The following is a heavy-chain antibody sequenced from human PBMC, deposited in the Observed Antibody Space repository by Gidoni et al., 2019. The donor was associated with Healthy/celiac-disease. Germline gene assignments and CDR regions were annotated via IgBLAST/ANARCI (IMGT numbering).Heavy chain of an antibody. CDR3: AKDGYGDPGCFDY. CDR1: GFTFSSDA. V-gene: IGHV3-23*01. J-gene: IGHJ4*02. Sequence: EVQLLESGGGLVQPGGSLRLSCAASGFTFSSDARSWVRQAPGKGLDLVSGISGSCGSTYYADSVKVRFTISRDNSKNTLYLQMNSLRADDTAVYYCAKDGYGDPGCFDYWGQGTLVTVSS. CDR2: ISGSCGST. D-gene: IGHD4-17*01.